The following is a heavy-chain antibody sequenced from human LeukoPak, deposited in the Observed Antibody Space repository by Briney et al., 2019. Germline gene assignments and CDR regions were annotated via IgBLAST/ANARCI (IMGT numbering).Heavy chain of an antibody. CDR1: GFTFSRYG. V-gene: IGHV3-30*03. D-gene: IGHD6-13*01. CDR3: ARDLFQVRPAAGRFDY. CDR2: IANDGKDK. Sequence: GGSLRLSCAASGFTFSRYGLHWVRQAPGKGLEWVAVIANDGKDKKYRDSVKGRFSISRDNSKSTLYLQMNSLRAEDTAVYYCARDLFQVRPAAGRFDYWGQGTLVTVSS. J-gene: IGHJ4*02.